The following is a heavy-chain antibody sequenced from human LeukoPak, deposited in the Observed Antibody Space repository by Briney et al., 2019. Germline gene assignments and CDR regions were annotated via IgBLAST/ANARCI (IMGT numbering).Heavy chain of an antibody. CDR3: AKDLPTYYYDSSGYPDAFDI. V-gene: IGHV3-74*01. Sequence: PGGSLRLSCAASGFSFSRYWMHWVRQAPGKGPVWVSYIDTEGSTTRYADSVKGRFTISRDNGKNTLYLQMNSLRAEDTAVYYCAKDLPTYYYDSSGYPDAFDIWGQGTMVTVSS. CDR2: IDTEGSTT. D-gene: IGHD3-22*01. CDR1: GFSFSRYW. J-gene: IGHJ3*02.